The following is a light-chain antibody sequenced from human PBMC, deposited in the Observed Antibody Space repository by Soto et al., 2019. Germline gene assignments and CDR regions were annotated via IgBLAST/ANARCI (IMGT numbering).Light chain of an antibody. J-gene: IGKJ1*01. V-gene: IGKV1-5*01. CDR1: QSISNR. Sequence: DIHMAQSRSTLSSSLVDRVTGTCRASQSISNRLAWYQQKPGKAPKVLIYDASSLESGVPSRFSGSGSATEFILTISSLQPDDFATYHCQHYGGVWTFGQGTKVDIK. CDR3: QHYGGVWT. CDR2: DAS.